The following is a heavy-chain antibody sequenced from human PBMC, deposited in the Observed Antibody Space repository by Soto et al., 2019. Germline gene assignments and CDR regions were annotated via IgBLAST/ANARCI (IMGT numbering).Heavy chain of an antibody. CDR1: GFTFTSYA. D-gene: IGHD3-10*01. Sequence: QVQLVESGGGVVQPGESLRLSCAASGFTFTSYAMHWVRQAPGKGLEWVALIWSDGSRTYYADSVKGRFTISRDKSKNMVYLQRTSLRAEDTAVYYCARDRTGNHYTDVRGKGTKVTVFS. V-gene: IGHV3-33*01. CDR2: IWSDGSRT. J-gene: IGHJ6*03. CDR3: ARDRTGNHYTDV.